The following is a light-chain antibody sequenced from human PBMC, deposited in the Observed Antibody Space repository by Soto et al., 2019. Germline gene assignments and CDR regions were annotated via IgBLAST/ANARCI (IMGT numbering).Light chain of an antibody. Sequence: IVLTQSPATLSVSLGETATLSCRASENINTYSAWYQQKPGHAPKLLIYDASNSATGIPARFSASGSGTDFTLSISSLEPEDFAVYYCQHRYDWPLTFGGGTKVDI. CDR2: DAS. V-gene: IGKV3-11*01. CDR3: QHRYDWPLT. J-gene: IGKJ4*01. CDR1: ENINTY.